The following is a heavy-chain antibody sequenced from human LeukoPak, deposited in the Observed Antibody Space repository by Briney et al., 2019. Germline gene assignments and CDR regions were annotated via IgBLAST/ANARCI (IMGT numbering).Heavy chain of an antibody. D-gene: IGHD2-2*01. Sequence: PSETLSLTCTVSGGSISSYYWSWIRQPPGKGLEWIGYIYYSGSTNYNPSLKSRVTISVDTSKNQFSLKLRSVTAADTAVYYCARSLSTAGIDYWGQGTLVTVSS. CDR2: IYYSGST. J-gene: IGHJ4*02. CDR3: ARSLSTAGIDY. V-gene: IGHV4-59*08. CDR1: GGSISSYY.